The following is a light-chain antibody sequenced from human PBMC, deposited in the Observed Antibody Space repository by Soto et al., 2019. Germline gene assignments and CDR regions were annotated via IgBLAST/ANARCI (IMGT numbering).Light chain of an antibody. CDR1: QSLRHSNDYNY. Sequence: DFGLTQSPLSLPVTPEAPPSISCRPSQSLRHSNDYNYLDWYLQKPGQSPQLLIYLGSNRASGVPDRFSGSGSGTDFTLKISRVEAEDVGVYYCMQALQTPRTFGQGTKLEIK. J-gene: IGKJ2*01. V-gene: IGKV2-28*01. CDR3: MQALQTPRT. CDR2: LGS.